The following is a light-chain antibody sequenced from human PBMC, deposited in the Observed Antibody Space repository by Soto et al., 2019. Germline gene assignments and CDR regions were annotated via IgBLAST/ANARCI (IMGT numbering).Light chain of an antibody. J-gene: IGKJ1*01. V-gene: IGKV3-11*01. CDR1: QRVSSY. CDR3: QQRSNWPRT. CDR2: DAS. Sequence: EIVLTQSPATLSLSPGERATLSCRASQRVSSYLAWYQQKPGQAPRLLIYDASNRATGIPARFSGSGSGTDFTLTISSLEPEDFAVYYCQQRSNWPRTFSQGTKVEIK.